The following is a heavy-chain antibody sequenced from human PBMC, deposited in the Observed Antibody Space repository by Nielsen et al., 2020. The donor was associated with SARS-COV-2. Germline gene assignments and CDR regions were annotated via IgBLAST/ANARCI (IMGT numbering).Heavy chain of an antibody. CDR3: AKVPNYDILTGYYLDYYYYGMDV. Sequence: GESLKISCAASGFTVSSNYMSWVRQAPVKGLEWVSAISGSGGSTYYADSVKGRFTISRDNSKNTLYLQMNSLRAEDTAVYYCAKVPNYDILTGYYLDYYYYGMDVWGQGTTVTVSS. J-gene: IGHJ6*02. CDR1: GFTVSSNY. V-gene: IGHV3-23*01. D-gene: IGHD3-9*01. CDR2: ISGSGGST.